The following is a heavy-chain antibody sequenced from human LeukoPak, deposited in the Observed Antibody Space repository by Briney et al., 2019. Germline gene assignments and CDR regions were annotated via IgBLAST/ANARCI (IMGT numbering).Heavy chain of an antibody. CDR2: ISSSSSYI. V-gene: IGHV3-21*01. Sequence: GGSLRLSCAASGFTFSSYSMNWVRQAPGKGLEWVPSISSSSSYIYYADSVKGRFTISRDNAKNSLYLQMNSLRAEDTAVYYCARDSPYIVVVPAAISSAFDIWGQGTMVTVSS. J-gene: IGHJ3*02. CDR1: GFTFSSYS. CDR3: ARDSPYIVVVPAAISSAFDI. D-gene: IGHD2-2*01.